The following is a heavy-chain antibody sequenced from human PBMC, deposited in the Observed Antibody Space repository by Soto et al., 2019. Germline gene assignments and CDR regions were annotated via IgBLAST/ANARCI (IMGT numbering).Heavy chain of an antibody. CDR1: GFTFSSYW. Sequence: GGSLRLSCAASGFTFSSYWMHWVRQAPGKGPVWVSRINSDGSSTSYADSVKGRFTISRDNAKNTLYLQMNSLRAEDTAVYYCATEDKAAGDYYYYGMDVWGQGTTVTVSS. CDR3: ATEDKAAGDYYYYGMDV. D-gene: IGHD6-13*01. CDR2: INSDGSST. V-gene: IGHV3-74*01. J-gene: IGHJ6*02.